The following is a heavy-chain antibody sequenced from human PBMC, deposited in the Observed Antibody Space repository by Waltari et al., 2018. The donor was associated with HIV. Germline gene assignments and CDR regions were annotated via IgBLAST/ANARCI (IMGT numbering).Heavy chain of an antibody. V-gene: IGHV3-30*02. CDR2: IRHGDSNR. Sequence: QVRLVESGGGVVPPGWSLRPSCPASGLTFSGHGIQWVRQAPGKVLEWVAFIRHGDSNRYYRDSVKGRFTISRNNSKNTVDLKMNNLKAEDTAVYYCGKDSNYFYDSTGYYCDFWGQGTLVTVSS. CDR3: GKDSNYFYDSTGYYCDF. CDR1: GLTFSGHG. D-gene: IGHD3-3*01. J-gene: IGHJ4*02.